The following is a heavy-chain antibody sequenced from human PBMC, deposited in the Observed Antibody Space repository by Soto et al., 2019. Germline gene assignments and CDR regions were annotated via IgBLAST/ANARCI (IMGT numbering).Heavy chain of an antibody. D-gene: IGHD4-4*01. J-gene: IGHJ4*02. Sequence: SETLSLTCTVSGGSISSGAYSWSWIRQPPGKGLEWIGYTYHSGSTYYIPSLRSRVTISMDRTKNQFSLHLNSVTAGDTAVHLCPRVRYSDIWHGLIDYWGQGPLVIVSS. CDR1: GGSISSGAYS. CDR2: TYHSGST. CDR3: PRVRYSDIWHGLIDY. V-gene: IGHV4-30-2*01.